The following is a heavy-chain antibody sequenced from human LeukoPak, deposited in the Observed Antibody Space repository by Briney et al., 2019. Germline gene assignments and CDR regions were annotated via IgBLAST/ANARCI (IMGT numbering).Heavy chain of an antibody. J-gene: IGHJ4*02. CDR2: IIPILGIA. V-gene: IGHV1-69*04. CDR1: GGTLSSYA. Sequence: SVKVSCKASGGTLSSYAISWVRQAPGQGLEWMGRIIPILGIANYAQKFQGRVTITADKSTSTAYMELSSLRSEDTAMYYCARESYSGNPYFDYWGQGTLVTVSS. CDR3: ARESYSGNPYFDY. D-gene: IGHD4-23*01.